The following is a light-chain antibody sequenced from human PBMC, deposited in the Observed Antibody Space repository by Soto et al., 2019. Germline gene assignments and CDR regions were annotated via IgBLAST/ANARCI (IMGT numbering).Light chain of an antibody. CDR3: SSYTRSSTYV. Sequence: QSVLTQPASVAGSSVQAITISCNGNSSDVGGYNYVSWYRQHPGRAHKLMINDVSNRPSGVSNRFSGSKSGNTASLTISGLHAEDEADYYCSSYTRSSTYVFGPGTKVTVL. V-gene: IGLV2-14*01. CDR2: DVS. CDR1: SSDVGGYNY. J-gene: IGLJ1*01.